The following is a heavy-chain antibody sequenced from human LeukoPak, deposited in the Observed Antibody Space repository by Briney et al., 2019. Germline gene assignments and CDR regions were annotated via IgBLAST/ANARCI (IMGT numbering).Heavy chain of an antibody. CDR3: TTAKYLLQTGWIDY. CDR2: IRREIDGGTT. D-gene: IGHD3-22*01. V-gene: IGHV3-15*01. CDR1: GFTFRNAW. Sequence: PGGSLRLSCVASGFTFRNAWMNWVRQAPGKGLEWVGRIRREIDGGTTDYAAPVKGRFTISRDDSKDTLYLQMDSLKTDDTAVYYCTTAKYLLQTGWIDYWGQGTLVTVSS. J-gene: IGHJ4*02.